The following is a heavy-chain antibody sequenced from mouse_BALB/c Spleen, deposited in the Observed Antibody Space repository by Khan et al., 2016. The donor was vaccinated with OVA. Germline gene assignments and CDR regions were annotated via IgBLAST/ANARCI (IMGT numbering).Heavy chain of an antibody. Sequence: QVQLQQSGAELARPGASVKLSCKASGYTFTDYYINWVKQRTRQGLEWIGEIYPGSGNTYYNEKFKDKATLTADKSSTTAYMQLSSLTSEDSAVYFCARRNYFGYTFAYWGQGTLVTVSA. CDR2: IYPGSGNT. D-gene: IGHD1-2*01. J-gene: IGHJ3*01. CDR1: GYTFTDYY. V-gene: IGHV1-77*01. CDR3: ARRNYFGYTFAY.